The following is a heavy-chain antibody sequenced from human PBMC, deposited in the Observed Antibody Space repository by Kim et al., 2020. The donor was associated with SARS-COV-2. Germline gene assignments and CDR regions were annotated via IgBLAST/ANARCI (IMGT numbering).Heavy chain of an antibody. Sequence: RFTISRDNSKNTLYLQMNSLRAEDTAVYYCAKVQPITMVRGVSRYFDYWGQGTLVTVSS. D-gene: IGHD3-10*01. CDR3: AKVQPITMVRGVSRYFDY. V-gene: IGHV3-23*01. J-gene: IGHJ4*02.